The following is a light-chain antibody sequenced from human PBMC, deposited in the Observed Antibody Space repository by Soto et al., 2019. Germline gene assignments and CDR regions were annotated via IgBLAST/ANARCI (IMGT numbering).Light chain of an antibody. CDR3: FSYAGSYTFYV. Sequence: QSALTQPRSVSGSPGQSVTISCTGTSSDIGGYYYVSWYQQHPGKAPNLMIYDVTKRPSGAPDRFSGSKSGTTASLTISGLQAEDEADYYCFSYAGSYTFYVFGTGTKVTVL. CDR1: SSDIGGYYY. CDR2: DVT. J-gene: IGLJ1*01. V-gene: IGLV2-11*01.